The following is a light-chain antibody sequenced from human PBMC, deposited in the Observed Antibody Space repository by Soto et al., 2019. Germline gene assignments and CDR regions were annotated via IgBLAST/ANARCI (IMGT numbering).Light chain of an antibody. CDR3: QQYGSSPPT. V-gene: IGKV3-20*01. Sequence: EIVLTQSPGTLSLSPGERATLSCRASQSVSSSYLAWYQRKPGQAPRLLIYGASSRGTDIPIKFSGSGSGTDFTLTITRLEPEDFAVYYCQQYGSSPPTFGQGTKVEIK. CDR2: GAS. J-gene: IGKJ1*01. CDR1: QSVSSSY.